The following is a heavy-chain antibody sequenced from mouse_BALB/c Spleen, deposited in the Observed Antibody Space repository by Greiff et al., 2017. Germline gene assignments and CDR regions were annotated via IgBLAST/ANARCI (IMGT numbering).Heavy chain of an antibody. Sequence: EVQLQQSGAELVKPGASVKLSCTASGFNIKDTYMHWVKQRPEQGLEWIGRIDPANGNTKYDPKFQGKATITADTSSNTAYLQLSSLTSEDTAVYYCARGIYYGAWFAYWGQGTLVTVSA. CDR2: IDPANGNT. CDR1: GFNIKDTY. D-gene: IGHD2-13*01. V-gene: IGHV14-3*02. CDR3: ARGIYYGAWFAY. J-gene: IGHJ3*01.